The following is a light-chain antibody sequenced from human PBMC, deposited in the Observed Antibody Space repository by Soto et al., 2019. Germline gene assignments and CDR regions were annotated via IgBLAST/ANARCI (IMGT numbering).Light chain of an antibody. CDR2: GAP. CDR1: QDITSY. J-gene: IGKJ4*01. Sequence: DIHLTQSPSSLSASVGYSFTITCRASQDITSYLAWYQQKPGKAPNLLIYGAPTLQSGVPSRFRGSGSGTDVTLTISSLQAEDFESYYCQQTRAYPSTFGGGTKVDIK. V-gene: IGKV1-9*01. CDR3: QQTRAYPST.